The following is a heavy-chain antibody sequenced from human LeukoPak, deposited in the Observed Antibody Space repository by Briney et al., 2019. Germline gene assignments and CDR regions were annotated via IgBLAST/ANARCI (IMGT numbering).Heavy chain of an antibody. CDR3: ARDRAMVRGVISWFDP. Sequence: SETLSLTCSVSGGSISSGGYYWSWIRQPPGKGLEWIGEINHSGSTNYNPSLKSRVTISVDTSKNQFSLKLSSVTAADTAVYYCARDRAMVRGVISWFDPWGQGTLVTVSS. V-gene: IGHV4-39*07. CDR1: GGSISSGGYY. CDR2: INHSGST. J-gene: IGHJ5*02. D-gene: IGHD3-10*01.